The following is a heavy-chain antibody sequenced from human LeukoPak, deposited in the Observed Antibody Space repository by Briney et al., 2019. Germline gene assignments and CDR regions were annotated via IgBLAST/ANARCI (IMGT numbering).Heavy chain of an antibody. CDR3: ARAGRRIGTDHLGY. CDR1: GHTFTSYD. CDR2: MNPNSGNT. J-gene: IGHJ4*02. D-gene: IGHD1-26*01. V-gene: IGHV1-8*01. Sequence: ASVKVSCKASGHTFTSYDINWVRQATGQGLEWMGWMNPNSGNTGYAQKFQGRVTMTRNTSISTAYMELSSLRSEDTAVYHCARAGRRIGTDHLGYWGQGTLVTVSS.